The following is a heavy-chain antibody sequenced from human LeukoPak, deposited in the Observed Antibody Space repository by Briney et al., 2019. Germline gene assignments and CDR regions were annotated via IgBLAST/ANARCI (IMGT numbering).Heavy chain of an antibody. CDR3: AGWRGYCSGGSCYSVY. J-gene: IGHJ4*02. V-gene: IGHV3-30*03. CDR1: GFTFSSYG. Sequence: GGSLRLSCAASGFTFSSYGMHWVRQAPGKGLEWVAVISYDGSNKYYADSVKGRFTISRDNSKNTLYLQMNSLGAEDTAVYYCAGWRGYCSGGSCYSVYWGQGTLVTVSS. D-gene: IGHD2-15*01. CDR2: ISYDGSNK.